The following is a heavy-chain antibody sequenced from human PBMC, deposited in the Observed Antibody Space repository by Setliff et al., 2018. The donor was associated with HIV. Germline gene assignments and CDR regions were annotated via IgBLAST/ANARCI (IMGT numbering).Heavy chain of an antibody. CDR3: ARERRYCSGGSCSKFFDY. D-gene: IGHD2-15*01. CDR2: IIPILGTA. V-gene: IGHV1-69*05. CDR1: GFTFNHYG. J-gene: IGHJ4*02. Sequence: GASVKVSCKTSGFTFNHYGITWVRQAPGQGLEWMGGIIPILGTANYAQKFQGRVTITTDESTSTAYMELSSLRSEDTAVYSCARERRYCSGGSCSKFFDYWGQGTLVTVSS.